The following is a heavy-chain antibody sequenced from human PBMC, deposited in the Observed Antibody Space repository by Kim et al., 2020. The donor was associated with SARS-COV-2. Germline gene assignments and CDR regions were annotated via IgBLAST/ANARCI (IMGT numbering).Heavy chain of an antibody. J-gene: IGHJ4*02. CDR2: IYYSGST. Sequence: SETLSLTCTVSGGSISSSSYYWGWIRQPPGKGLEWIGSIYYSGSTYYNPSLKSRVTISVDTSKNQFSLKLSSVTAADTAVYYCARQEVATIFRVHSGVDYWGQGTLVTVSS. V-gene: IGHV4-39*01. D-gene: IGHD5-12*01. CDR3: ARQEVATIFRVHSGVDY. CDR1: GGSISSSSYY.